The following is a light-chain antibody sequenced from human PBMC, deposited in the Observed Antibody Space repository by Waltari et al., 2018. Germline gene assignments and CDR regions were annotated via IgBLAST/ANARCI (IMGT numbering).Light chain of an antibody. CDR3: CSYAGSSTLV. J-gene: IGLJ2*01. V-gene: IGLV2-23*02. CDR2: EVS. Sequence: QSALTQHASVSGSPGQSNTTSCTGTSSGVGSYNLVSWYQQPPGKAPKLIIYEVSTRPSGGSNRFSGSKSCNTASLTSSGLQAEDEADYYCCSYAGSSTLVFGGGTKLTVL. CDR1: SSGVGSYNL.